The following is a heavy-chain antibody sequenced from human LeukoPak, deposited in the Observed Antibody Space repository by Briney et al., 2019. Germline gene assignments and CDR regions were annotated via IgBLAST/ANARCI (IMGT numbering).Heavy chain of an antibody. CDR3: AKDIYGDYGGVAY. J-gene: IGHJ4*02. CDR1: GFTFSIYA. CDR2: ISGNDGRT. Sequence: GGSLRLSCAASGFTFSIYAMTWVRQAPGKGLEWVSTISGNDGRTFYADSVKGRFTISRDNSKNTLYLQMNSLRAEDTATYYCAKDIYGDYGGVAYWGQGTLVTVSS. V-gene: IGHV3-23*01. D-gene: IGHD4-17*01.